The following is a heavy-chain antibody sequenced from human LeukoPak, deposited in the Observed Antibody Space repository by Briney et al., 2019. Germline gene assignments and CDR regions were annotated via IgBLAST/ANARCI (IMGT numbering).Heavy chain of an antibody. CDR1: GYTFTSYD. D-gene: IGHD2-21*02. CDR3: AREGARLSPDCGGNCCGMDV. J-gene: IGHJ6*02. CDR2: MNPNSGNT. Sequence: ASVKVSCKASGYTFTSYDINWVRQATGQGLEWMGWMNPNSGNTGYAQTFQGSVTMTRNTSISTAYMELSSLRSEDTAVYYCAREGARLSPDCGGNCCGMDVWGQGTTVTVSS. V-gene: IGHV1-8*01.